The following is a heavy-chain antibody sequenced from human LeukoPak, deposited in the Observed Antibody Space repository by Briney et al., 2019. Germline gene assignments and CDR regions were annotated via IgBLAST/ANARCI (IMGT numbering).Heavy chain of an antibody. D-gene: IGHD3-9*01. Sequence: GASVKVSCKASGYIFTSYAMHWVRQAPGQRLEWMGWINAGNGNTKCSQKFQGRVTITRDTSASTAYMELSSLRSEDTAVYYCARAFYRYDILTGYYDYYYFDYWGQGTLVTVSS. CDR3: ARAFYRYDILTGYYDYYYFDY. V-gene: IGHV1-3*01. CDR1: GYIFTSYA. CDR2: INAGNGNT. J-gene: IGHJ4*02.